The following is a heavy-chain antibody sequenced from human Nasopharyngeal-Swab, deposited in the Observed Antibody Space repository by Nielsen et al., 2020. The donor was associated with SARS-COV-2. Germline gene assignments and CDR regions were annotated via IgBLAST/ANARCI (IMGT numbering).Heavy chain of an antibody. CDR1: GGSISSSSYY. D-gene: IGHD2-8*02. J-gene: IGHJ2*01. Sequence: SETLSLTCTVSGGSISSSSYYWSWIRQPPGKGLEWIGSIYYSGSTYYNPSLKSRVTISVDTSKNQFSLKLSSVTAADTAVYYCARVILTGLGGYFDLWGRGTLVTVSS. V-gene: IGHV4-39*07. CDR3: ARVILTGLGGYFDL. CDR2: IYYSGST.